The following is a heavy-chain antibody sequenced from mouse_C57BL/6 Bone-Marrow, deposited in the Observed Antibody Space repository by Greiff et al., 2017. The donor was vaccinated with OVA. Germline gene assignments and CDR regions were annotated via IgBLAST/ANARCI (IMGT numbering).Heavy chain of an antibody. CDR1: GYTFTDYY. J-gene: IGHJ4*01. CDR3: ARIFITTVVSYAMDY. Sequence: EVQLQQSGPELVKPGASVKISCKASGYTFTDYYMNWVKQSHGKSLEWIGDINPNNGGTSYNQKFKGKATLTVDKSSSTAYMELRSLTSEDSAVYYCARIFITTVVSYAMDYWGQGTSVTVSS. V-gene: IGHV1-26*01. CDR2: INPNNGGT. D-gene: IGHD1-1*01.